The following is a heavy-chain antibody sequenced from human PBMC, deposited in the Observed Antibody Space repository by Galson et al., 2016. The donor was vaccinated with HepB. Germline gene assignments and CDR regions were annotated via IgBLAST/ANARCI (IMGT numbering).Heavy chain of an antibody. J-gene: IGHJ5*02. CDR1: GGSVSSGGFS. CDR2: IYHAGSS. Sequence: TLSLTCAVSGGSVSSGGFSWTWIRQPPGKALEYLGYIYHAGSSYYNPSLDSRVSMSVDKANNQVSLRLASVTAADTAVYYCARLPPACHTSVRGGGWLDTWGQGILVTVSS. CDR3: ARLPPACHTSVRGGGWLDT. D-gene: IGHD3-10*01. V-gene: IGHV4-30-2*01.